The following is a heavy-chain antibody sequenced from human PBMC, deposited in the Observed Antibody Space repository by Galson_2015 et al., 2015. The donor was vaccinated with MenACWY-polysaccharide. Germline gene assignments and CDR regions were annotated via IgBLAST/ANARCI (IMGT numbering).Heavy chain of an antibody. CDR3: ARAGIRDVVPTARFSPAPDY. CDR1: GFTFNNFA. J-gene: IGHJ4*02. D-gene: IGHD3-3*01. Sequence: SLRLSCAASGFTFNNFAMSWVRQAPGKGLEWVSAISGNGDNTYYADSVRSRFTISRDTSRNTLYLQMRSLRADDTALYYCARAGIRDVVPTARFSPAPDYWGQGTLVTVSS. V-gene: IGHV3-23*01. CDR2: ISGNGDNT.